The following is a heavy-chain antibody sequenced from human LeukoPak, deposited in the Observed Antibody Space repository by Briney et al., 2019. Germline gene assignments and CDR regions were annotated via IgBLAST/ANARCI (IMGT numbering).Heavy chain of an antibody. J-gene: IGHJ6*02. CDR3: ASALYDSSGYFYYYGMDV. CDR2: ISAYNGNT. V-gene: IGHV1-18*01. Sequence: GASVTVSCKASGYTFTSYGISWVRQAPGQGLEWMGWISAYNGNTNYAQKLQGRVTMTTDTSTSTAYMELRSLRSDDTAVYYCASALYDSSGYFYYYGMDVWGQGTTVTVSS. D-gene: IGHD3-22*01. CDR1: GYTFTSYG.